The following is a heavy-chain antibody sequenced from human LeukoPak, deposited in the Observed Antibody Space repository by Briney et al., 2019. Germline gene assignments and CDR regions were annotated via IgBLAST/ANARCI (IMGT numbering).Heavy chain of an antibody. J-gene: IGHJ4*02. V-gene: IGHV3-74*01. D-gene: IGHD5-12*01. CDR1: GFTFSSYW. Sequence: GGSLRLSCAASGFTFSSYWMHWVRQAPGKGLVWVSRINSAGSSTSYADSAKGRFTISRDNAKNTLYLQMNSLRAGDTAVYYCARDYGEVATILDYWGQGTLVTVSS. CDR2: INSAGSST. CDR3: ARDYGEVATILDY.